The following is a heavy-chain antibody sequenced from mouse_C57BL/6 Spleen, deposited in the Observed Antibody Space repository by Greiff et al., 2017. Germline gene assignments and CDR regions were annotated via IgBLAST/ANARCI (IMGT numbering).Heavy chain of an antibody. Sequence: QVQLQQSGPELVKPGASVKISCKASGYSFTSYYIHWVKQRPGQGLEWIGWIYPGSGNTKYNEKFKGKATLTADTSSSTAYMQLSSLTSEDSAVYYCASMDYGNYFDYWGQGTTLTVSS. CDR1: GYSFTSYY. V-gene: IGHV1-66*01. D-gene: IGHD2-1*01. CDR3: ASMDYGNYFDY. J-gene: IGHJ2*01. CDR2: IYPGSGNT.